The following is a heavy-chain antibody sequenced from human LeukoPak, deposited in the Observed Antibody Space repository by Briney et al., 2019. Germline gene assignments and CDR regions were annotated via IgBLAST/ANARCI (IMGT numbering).Heavy chain of an antibody. J-gene: IGHJ6*03. CDR3: ARDKRGKGYCSSTSCYGYYYYYYMDV. V-gene: IGHV1-69*06. CDR2: IIPIFVTA. CDR1: GGTFSSYA. Sequence: ASVKVSCKASGGTFSSYAISWVRQAPGQGLEWMGGIIPIFVTANYAQKFQGRVTITADKSTSTAYMELSSLRSEDTAVYYCARDKRGKGYCSSTSCYGYYYYYYMDVWGKGTTVTVSS. D-gene: IGHD2-2*01.